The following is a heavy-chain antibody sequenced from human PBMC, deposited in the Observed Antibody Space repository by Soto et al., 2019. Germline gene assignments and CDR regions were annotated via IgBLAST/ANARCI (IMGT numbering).Heavy chain of an antibody. CDR1: GYTFTGYY. CDR2: INPNSGGT. Sequence: ASVKVSCKVSGYTFTGYYMHWVRQAPGQGLEWMGWINPNSGGTNYAQKFQGWVTMTRDTSISTAYMELSRLRSDDTAVYYRARDRAHYDFWSGYQTHAFDIWGQGTMVTVSS. V-gene: IGHV1-2*04. CDR3: ARDRAHYDFWSGYQTHAFDI. D-gene: IGHD3-3*01. J-gene: IGHJ3*02.